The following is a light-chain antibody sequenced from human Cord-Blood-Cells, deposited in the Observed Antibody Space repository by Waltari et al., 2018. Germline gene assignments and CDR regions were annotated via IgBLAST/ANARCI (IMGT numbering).Light chain of an antibody. Sequence: ELVLTQSPATLSLSPGERATLSCRASQSVSSYLAWYHQKPGQAHRLLISNASNRASGIPARFSGSGSGTDFTLTISSLEPEDFAVYDCQQRRNWPPITFGQGTRLEIK. CDR3: QQRRNWPPIT. CDR2: NAS. V-gene: IGKV3-11*01. J-gene: IGKJ5*01. CDR1: QSVSSY.